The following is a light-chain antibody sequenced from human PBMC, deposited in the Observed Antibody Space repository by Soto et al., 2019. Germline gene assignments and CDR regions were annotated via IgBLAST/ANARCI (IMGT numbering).Light chain of an antibody. V-gene: IGKV3D-15*01. CDR2: GAS. J-gene: IGKJ5*01. Sequence: EIVLTPSPGTLSLSPGERATLSCRASQSVSSSYLAWYQQKPGQAPRLLIYGASSRATGIPARFSGSGSGTEFTLTISSLQSEDFAVYYCQQYKNWPLFGQGTRLEIK. CDR3: QQYKNWPL. CDR1: QSVSSSY.